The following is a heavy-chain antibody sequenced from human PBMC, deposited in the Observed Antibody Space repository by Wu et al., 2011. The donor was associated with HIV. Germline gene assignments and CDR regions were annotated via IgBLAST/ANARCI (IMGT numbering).Heavy chain of an antibody. Sequence: QVQLVQSGAEVKKPASSVRISCKASEDTFDRTIVTWVRQAPGQGLEWMGYINPDGGGTNYAQKFRGRVTMTRDTSISTVYMELSSLRSDDTAVYSCARDIPASGYGMDVWGQGTTVTVSS. CDR2: INPDGGGT. CDR3: ARDIPASGYGMDV. CDR1: EDTFDRTI. D-gene: IGHD2-21*01. V-gene: IGHV1-2*02. J-gene: IGHJ6*02.